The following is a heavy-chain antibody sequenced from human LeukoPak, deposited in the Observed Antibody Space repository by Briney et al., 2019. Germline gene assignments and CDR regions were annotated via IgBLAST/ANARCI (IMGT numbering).Heavy chain of an antibody. CDR3: AKDYERDGYNDY. CDR1: GFTFSSYA. CDR2: ISGSGGST. D-gene: IGHD5-24*01. Sequence: GGSLRLSCAAYGFTFSSYAMSWVRQAPGKGLEWVSAISGSGGSTYYADSVKGRFTISRDNSKNTLYLQMNSLRAEDTAVYYCAKDYERDGYNDYWGQGTLVTVSS. J-gene: IGHJ4*02. V-gene: IGHV3-23*01.